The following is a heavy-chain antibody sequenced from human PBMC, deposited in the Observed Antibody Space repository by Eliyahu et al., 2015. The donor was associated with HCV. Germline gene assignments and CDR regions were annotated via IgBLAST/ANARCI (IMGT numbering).Heavy chain of an antibody. CDR1: GFTFNIAW. J-gene: IGHJ4*02. V-gene: IGHV3-15*07. CDR3: TTDRGYKRGNRGY. CDR2: IKSKPDGGTT. D-gene: IGHD5-18*01. Sequence: EVQLVESGGGLVKPGGSLRLSCAASGFTFNIAWMNWVRHAPGKGLEWVGRIKSKPDGGTTDYAAPVKGRFIISRDDSKNTLYLQMSSLKTEDTAFYYCTTDRGYKRGNRGYWGQGTLVTVSS.